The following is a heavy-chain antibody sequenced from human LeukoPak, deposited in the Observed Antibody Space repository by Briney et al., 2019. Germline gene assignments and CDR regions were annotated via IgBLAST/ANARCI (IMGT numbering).Heavy chain of an antibody. CDR1: GLTFRIYS. V-gene: IGHV3-21*01. CDR3: ATSITYFDLWSGRDWMDH. D-gene: IGHD3-3*01. J-gene: IGHJ5*02. CDR2: ITGSSSHI. Sequence: GGSLRLSCVVSGLTFRIYSINWVRQPPGKGLEWVSSITGSSSHIFYTDSVKGRFTISRDNGKNSAYLQMDSLRAEDTAVYFCATSITYFDLWSGRDWMDHWGQGTLVIVSS.